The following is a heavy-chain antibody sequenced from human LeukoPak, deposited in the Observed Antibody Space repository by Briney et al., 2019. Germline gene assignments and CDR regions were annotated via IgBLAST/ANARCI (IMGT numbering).Heavy chain of an antibody. V-gene: IGHV3-23*01. CDR2: ISGDSDAT. J-gene: IGHJ4*02. CDR1: GFTFRNYA. D-gene: IGHD6-13*01. Sequence: GGSLRLSCAASGFTFRNYAMSWVRQAPGEGLEWVSAISGDSDATSYADSVKGRFTISRDTSKNTLYLQMNSLRAEDTAVYFCAHQYSTIWSVADSWGQGTLVTVSS. CDR3: AHQYSTIWSVADS.